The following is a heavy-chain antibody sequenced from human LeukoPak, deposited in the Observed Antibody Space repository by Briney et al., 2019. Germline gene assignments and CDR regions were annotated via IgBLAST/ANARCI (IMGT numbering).Heavy chain of an antibody. Sequence: SETLSLTCAVSGYSITGGYYWGWIRQPPGEGLEWIGSAFHSGTAFYNPSLRSRVTVSVDTAKNQFSLRLSSVTAADTAVYYCARLPHCDGAKCHGGGYHSDYWGQGILVTVSS. CDR3: ARLPHCDGAKCHGGGYHSDY. J-gene: IGHJ4*02. CDR2: AFHSGTA. V-gene: IGHV4-38-2*01. CDR1: GYSITGGYY. D-gene: IGHD2-15*01.